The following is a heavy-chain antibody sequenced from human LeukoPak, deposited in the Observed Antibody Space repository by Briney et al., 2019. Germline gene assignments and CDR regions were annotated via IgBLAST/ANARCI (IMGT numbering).Heavy chain of an antibody. CDR1: GFTFSSHG. CDR3: AELGITMIGGV. J-gene: IGHJ6*04. V-gene: IGHV3-48*03. D-gene: IGHD3-10*02. CDR2: ISSSGSTM. Sequence: GGSLRLSCAASGFTFSSHGMNWVRQDPGKGLEWVSYISSSGSTMYYADSVKGRFTISRDNAKNSLYLQMNSLRAEDTAVYYCAELGITMIGGVWGKGTTVTISS.